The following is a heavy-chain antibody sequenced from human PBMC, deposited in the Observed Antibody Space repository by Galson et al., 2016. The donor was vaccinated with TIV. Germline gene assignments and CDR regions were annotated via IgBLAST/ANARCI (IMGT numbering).Heavy chain of an antibody. J-gene: IGHJ6*02. V-gene: IGHV3-66*02. Sequence: SLRLSCAASGLSVSINYMPWVRQAPGKGLEWVSLISDGGKTYYPDSVKGRFAITSDISKNTLYFQMNSLRIEDTALYYCARDRVVDATYYYYYFGMDVWGQGTAVTVSS. CDR3: ARDRVVDATYYYYYFGMDV. D-gene: IGHD2-15*01. CDR2: ISDGGKT. CDR1: GLSVSINY.